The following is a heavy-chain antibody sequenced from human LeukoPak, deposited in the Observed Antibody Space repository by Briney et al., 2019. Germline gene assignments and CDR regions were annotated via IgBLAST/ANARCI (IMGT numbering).Heavy chain of an antibody. CDR2: INPSGGST. V-gene: IGHV1-46*01. CDR1: GYTFTSYY. J-gene: IGHJ4*02. CDR3: ARGGSYSGSYSFFDY. Sequence: ASVKVSCKASGYTFTSYYMHWVRQAPGQGLEWMGIINPSGGSTSYAQKFQGRVTMTRDTSTSTVYMELRSLTSDDTAVYYCARGGSYSGSYSFFDYWGQGTLVTVSS. D-gene: IGHD1-26*01.